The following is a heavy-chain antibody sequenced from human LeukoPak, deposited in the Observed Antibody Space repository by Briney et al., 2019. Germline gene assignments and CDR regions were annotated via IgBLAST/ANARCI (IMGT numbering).Heavy chain of an antibody. Sequence: SVKVSCKASGGTFSSYAISWVRQAPGQGLEWMGRIIPIFGIANYAQKFQGRVTIIADKSTSTAYMELSSLRSEDTAVYYCARAAMRCDSSGDRRPFDYWGQGTLVTVSS. V-gene: IGHV1-69*04. J-gene: IGHJ4*02. D-gene: IGHD3-22*01. CDR1: GGTFSSYA. CDR3: ARAAMRCDSSGDRRPFDY. CDR2: IIPIFGIA.